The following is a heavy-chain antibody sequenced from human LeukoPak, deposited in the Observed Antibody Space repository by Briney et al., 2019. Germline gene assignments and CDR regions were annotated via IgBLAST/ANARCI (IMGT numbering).Heavy chain of an antibody. V-gene: IGHV1-2*02. CDR1: GYVFTAYY. CDR2: VKPDTGAT. J-gene: IGHJ5*02. D-gene: IGHD3-10*01. CDR3: ARERPTLLTRIRGIATAPDH. Sequence: GASVKLSCKTSGYVFTAYYIHWVRQAPGQGLEWLGFVKPDTGATNSAQQLQGRVSVTSDASVTTAYMELSGLTSDDTALYFCARERPTLLTRIRGIATAPDHWGQGTLVTVSS.